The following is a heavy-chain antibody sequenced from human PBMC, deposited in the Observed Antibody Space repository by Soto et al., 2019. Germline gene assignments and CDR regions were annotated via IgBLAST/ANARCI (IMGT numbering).Heavy chain of an antibody. D-gene: IGHD5-12*01. CDR3: ARAGRWLQLPGY. J-gene: IGHJ4*02. CDR1: GGTFSSYA. CDR2: IIPIFGTA. Sequence: ASVKVSCKASGGTFSSYAISWVRQAPGQGLEWMGGIIPIFGTANYAQKFQGRVTITADESTSTAYMELSSLRSEDTAVYYCARAGRWLQLPGYWGQGTLVTVSS. V-gene: IGHV1-69*13.